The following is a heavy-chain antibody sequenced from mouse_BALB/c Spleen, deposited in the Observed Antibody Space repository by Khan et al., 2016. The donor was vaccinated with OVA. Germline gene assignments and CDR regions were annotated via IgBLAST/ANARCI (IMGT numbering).Heavy chain of an antibody. V-gene: IGHV14-3*02. Sequence: EVQLQESGAELVKPGASVKLSCTASGFNIKDTYLHWVKQRPEQGLEWIGRIAPANGNTQYDPKFQGKATLTSDTSSNPAYLQLNSLTSEDTAVYYCARPSYDPRDFEVWGAGTTVTVSS. D-gene: IGHD2-3*01. CDR2: IAPANGNT. J-gene: IGHJ1*01. CDR1: GFNIKDTY. CDR3: ARPSYDPRDFEV.